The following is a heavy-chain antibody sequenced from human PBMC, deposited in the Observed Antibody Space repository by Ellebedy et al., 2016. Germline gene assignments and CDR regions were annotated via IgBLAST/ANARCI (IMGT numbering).Heavy chain of an antibody. Sequence: GESLKISXSTSGFTFTYYGMHWVRQAPGTGLEWVAALWHHGNSEYYADSVKGRFSVSRDISKNTLYLQMDSLRAEDTAVYYCARDDDTNSRYSRFDYWGLGTLVTVSS. CDR2: LWHHGNSE. CDR3: ARDDDTNSRYSRFDY. CDR1: GFTFTYYG. D-gene: IGHD3-22*01. V-gene: IGHV3-33*01. J-gene: IGHJ4*02.